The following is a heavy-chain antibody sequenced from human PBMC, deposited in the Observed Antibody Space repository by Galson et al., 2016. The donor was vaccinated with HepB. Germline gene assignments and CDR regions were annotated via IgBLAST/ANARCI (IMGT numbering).Heavy chain of an antibody. CDR2: ISWNTGTN. J-gene: IGHJ4*02. CDR1: GFTFDDYA. V-gene: IGHV3-9*01. Sequence: SLRLSCAASGFTFDDYAMHWVRQAPGKGLEWVSGISWNTGTNDTADSVTGRFAISSDNAKSPLYLQMNSLRAEDTALYYCAKVRDGYNAYYFDYWGPGTLVTVSS. D-gene: IGHD5-24*01. CDR3: AKVRDGYNAYYFDY.